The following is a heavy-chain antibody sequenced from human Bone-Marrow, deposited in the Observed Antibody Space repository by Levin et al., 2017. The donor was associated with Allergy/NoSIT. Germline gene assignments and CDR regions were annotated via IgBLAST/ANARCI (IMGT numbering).Heavy chain of an antibody. J-gene: IGHJ4*02. CDR1: GYTFTGYY. D-gene: IGHD5-12*01. CDR3: ATSPSDIVATTQLHY. V-gene: IGHV1-2*02. CDR2: INPNSGGT. Sequence: GGSLRLSCKASGYTFTGYYMHWVRQAPGQGLEWMGWINPNSGGTNYAQKFQGRVTMTRDTSISTAYMELSRLRSDDTAVYYCATSPSDIVATTQLHYWGQGTLVTVSS.